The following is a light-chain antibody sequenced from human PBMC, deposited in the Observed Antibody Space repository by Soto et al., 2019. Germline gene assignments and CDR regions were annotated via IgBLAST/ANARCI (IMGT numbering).Light chain of an antibody. J-gene: IGLJ1*01. CDR1: ISNIGTNY. CDR3: AAWDDTVRSYV. Sequence: QSVLTQPPSVSGTPGQRVTISCSGGISNIGTNYVHWFHHLPGTAPKVLSNRDNQRPSGVPDRFSGSKSGTSASLAISGLQSEDEAEYYCAAWDDTVRSYVFGTGTKVTVL. CDR2: RDN. V-gene: IGLV1-47*01.